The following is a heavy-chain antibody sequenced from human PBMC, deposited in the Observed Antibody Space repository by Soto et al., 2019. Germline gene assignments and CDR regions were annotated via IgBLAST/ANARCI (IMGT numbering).Heavy chain of an antibody. CDR1: GGSFSGYD. D-gene: IGHD4-17*01. V-gene: IGHV4-34*01. J-gene: IGHJ4*02. Sequence: TSETLSLTCAVYGGSFSGYDLSWIRQPPGKGLEWIGEINHSGSTNYNPSLKSRVTISVDTSKNQFSLKLSSVTAADTAVYYCARCYDYGDYVYYFDYWGQGTLVTVSS. CDR3: ARCYDYGDYVYYFDY. CDR2: INHSGST.